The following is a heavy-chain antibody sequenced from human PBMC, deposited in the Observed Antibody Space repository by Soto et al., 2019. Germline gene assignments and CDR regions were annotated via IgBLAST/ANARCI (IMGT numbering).Heavy chain of an antibody. CDR3: AREGGSSGDYYYYGMDV. V-gene: IGHV3-30*04. CDR2: ISYDGSNK. J-gene: IGHJ6*02. Sequence: GGSLRLSCAASGFTFSSYAMHWVRQAPGKGLEWVAVISYDGSNKYYADSVKGRFTISRDNSKNTLYLQMNSLRAEDTAVYYCAREGGSSGDYYYYGMDVWGQGTTVTVSS. CDR1: GFTFSSYA. D-gene: IGHD6-19*01.